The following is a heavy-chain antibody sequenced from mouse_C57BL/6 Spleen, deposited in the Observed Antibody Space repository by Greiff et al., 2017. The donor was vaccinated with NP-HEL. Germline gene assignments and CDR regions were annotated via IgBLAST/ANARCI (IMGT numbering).Heavy chain of an antibody. CDR3: ARLGRYGNSLYAMDY. J-gene: IGHJ4*01. D-gene: IGHD2-10*02. CDR1: GFTFSDYG. CDR2: ISSGSSTI. V-gene: IGHV5-17*01. Sequence: EVQLVESGGGLVKPGGSLKLSCAASGFTFSDYGMHWVRQAPEKGLEWVAYISSGSSTIYYADTVKGRFTISRDNAKNNLFLQMTSLRSEDTAMYYCARLGRYGNSLYAMDYWGQGTSVTVSS.